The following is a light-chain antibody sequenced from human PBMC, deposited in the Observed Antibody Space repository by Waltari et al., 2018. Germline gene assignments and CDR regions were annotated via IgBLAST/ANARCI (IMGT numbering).Light chain of an antibody. CDR2: DAS. J-gene: IGKJ5*01. CDR3: QQYYDYPIN. CDR1: QNLNTF. V-gene: IGKV1-5*01. Sequence: DIQMTQSPSTVSASLGDRVTITCRASQNLNTFVSWYQQKPGAVPNPLIYDASTLERGVPSRFSGSGSGTHFTLTISGLQPDDFATYYCQQYYDYPINFGQGTRL.